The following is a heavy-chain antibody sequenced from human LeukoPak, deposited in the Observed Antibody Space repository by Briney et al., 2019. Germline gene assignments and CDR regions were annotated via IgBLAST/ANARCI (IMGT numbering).Heavy chain of an antibody. D-gene: IGHD6-13*01. J-gene: IGHJ4*02. Sequence: SETLSLTCTVSGGSISSYYWSWIRQPAGKGLEWIGHIYTSGSTNYNSSLKSRVTMSVDTSKNQFSLKLSSVTAADTAVYYCARLIHSSSWYYFDYWGQGALVTVSS. CDR1: GGSISSYY. CDR2: IYTSGST. V-gene: IGHV4-4*07. CDR3: ARLIHSSSWYYFDY.